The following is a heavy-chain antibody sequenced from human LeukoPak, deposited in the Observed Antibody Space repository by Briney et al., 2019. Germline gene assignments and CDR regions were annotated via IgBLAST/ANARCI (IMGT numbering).Heavy chain of an antibody. V-gene: IGHV4-30-2*01. D-gene: IGHD5-18*01. Sequence: SETLSLTCAVSGGSISSGGYSWSWIRQPPGKGLEWIGYIYHSGSTYYNPSLKSRVTISVDRSKNQFSLKLSSVTAADTAVYYCARGGRGYSYGYWWFDPWGQGTLVTVSS. CDR1: GGSISSGGYS. CDR2: IYHSGST. J-gene: IGHJ5*02. CDR3: ARGGRGYSYGYWWFDP.